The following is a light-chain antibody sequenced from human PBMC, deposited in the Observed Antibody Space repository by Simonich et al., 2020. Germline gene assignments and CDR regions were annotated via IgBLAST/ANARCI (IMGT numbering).Light chain of an antibody. CDR2: GVS. CDR3: SSYTSSSTLV. CDR1: SSDVGGYNY. Sequence: QSALTQPASVSGSPGQSITISCTGTSSDVGGYNYVSWYQQHPGKAPNLMIYGVSKRPSGVSNRFSGSKSGNTASLTISGLQAEDEADYYCSSYTSSSTLVFGGGTKLTVL. J-gene: IGLJ2*01. V-gene: IGLV2-14*01.